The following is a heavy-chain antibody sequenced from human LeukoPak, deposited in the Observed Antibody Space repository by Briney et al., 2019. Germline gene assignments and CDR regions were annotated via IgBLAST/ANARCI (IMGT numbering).Heavy chain of an antibody. CDR2: IISSGSSK. D-gene: IGHD3-22*01. V-gene: IGHV3-11*01. CDR3: ARDRNYYYDSSGYSDY. J-gene: IGHJ4*02. CDR1: GFTFSDYY. Sequence: GGSLRLSCAASGFTFSDYYMSWSRQAPGKGLEWVSSIISSGSSKYYADSVKGRFTISRDNAKNSLYLQMNSLRAEDTAVYYCARDRNYYYDSSGYSDYWGQGTLVTISS.